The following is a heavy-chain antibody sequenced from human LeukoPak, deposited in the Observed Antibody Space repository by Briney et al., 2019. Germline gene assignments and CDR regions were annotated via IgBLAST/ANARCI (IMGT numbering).Heavy chain of an antibody. Sequence: GGSLRLSCAASGFTFSSYSMNWVRQAPGKGLEWVSSISSSSYIYYADSVKGRFTISRDNAKNSLYLQMNSLRAEDTAVYYCARVDSSGYYFDYWGQGTLVTVSS. D-gene: IGHD3-22*01. V-gene: IGHV3-21*01. CDR3: ARVDSSGYYFDY. CDR2: ISSSSYI. J-gene: IGHJ4*02. CDR1: GFTFSSYS.